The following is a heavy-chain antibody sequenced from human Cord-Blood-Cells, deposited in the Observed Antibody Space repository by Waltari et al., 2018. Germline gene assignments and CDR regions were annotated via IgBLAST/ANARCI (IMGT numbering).Heavy chain of an antibody. CDR1: GGTFSSYG. CDR3: ARSRHPYCGGDCYWYFDL. V-gene: IGHV1-69*01. J-gene: IGHJ2*01. CDR2: IIPIFGTA. D-gene: IGHD2-21*01. Sequence: QVQLVQSGAEVKKPGSSVKVSCKASGGTFSSYGISWVRQAPGKGLEWMGGIIPIFGTANYAQKFQGRVTITADESTSTAYMELSSLRSEDTAVYYCARSRHPYCGGDCYWYFDLWGRGTLVTVSS.